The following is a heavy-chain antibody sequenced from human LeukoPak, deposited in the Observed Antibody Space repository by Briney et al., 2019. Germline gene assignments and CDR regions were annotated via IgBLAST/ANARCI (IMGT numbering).Heavy chain of an antibody. V-gene: IGHV1-2*02. CDR3: ARDPHSSRDYSPRGHYYYYYMDV. CDR1: GYTFTGYY. CDR2: INPNSGGT. Sequence: GASVKVSCKASGYTFTGYYMHWVRQAPGQGLEWMGWINPNSGGTNYAQKFQGRVTMTRDTSISTAYMELSRLRSDDTAVYYCARDPHSSRDYSPRGHYYYYYMDVWGKGTTVTVSS. J-gene: IGHJ6*03. D-gene: IGHD4-11*01.